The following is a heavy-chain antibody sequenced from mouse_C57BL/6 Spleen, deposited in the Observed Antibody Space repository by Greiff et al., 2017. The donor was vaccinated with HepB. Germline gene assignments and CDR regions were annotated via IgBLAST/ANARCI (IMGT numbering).Heavy chain of an antibody. J-gene: IGHJ2*01. Sequence: VQLKQSGPELVKPGASVKISCKASGYTFTDYYMNWVKQSHGKSLEWIGDINPNNGGTSYNQKFKGKATLTVDKSSSTAYMELRSLTSEDSAVYYCASGELRLPLFDYWGQGTTLTVSS. D-gene: IGHD3-2*02. V-gene: IGHV1-26*01. CDR1: GYTFTDYY. CDR2: INPNNGGT. CDR3: ASGELRLPLFDY.